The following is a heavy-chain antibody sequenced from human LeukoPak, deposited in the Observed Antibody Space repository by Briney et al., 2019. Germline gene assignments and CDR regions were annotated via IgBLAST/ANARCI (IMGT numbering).Heavy chain of an antibody. CDR1: GYSFTSYW. CDR3: ARHGRVYSSGWVDLDY. CDR2: IYPGDSDT. Sequence: GESLKISCKGSGYSFTSYWIGWVRQMPGKGLEWVGIIYPGDSDTRYSPSFQGQVTISADKSISTAYLQWSSLKASDTAMYYCARHGRVYSSGWVDLDYWGQGTLVTVSS. J-gene: IGHJ4*02. V-gene: IGHV5-51*01. D-gene: IGHD6-19*01.